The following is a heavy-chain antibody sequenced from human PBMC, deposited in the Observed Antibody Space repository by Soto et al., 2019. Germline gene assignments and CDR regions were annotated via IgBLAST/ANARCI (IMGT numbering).Heavy chain of an antibody. V-gene: IGHV3-66*01. CDR1: GFSVGDNY. Sequence: EVQLVESGGGLVQPGGSLRLSCAASGFSVGDNYMKWVRQAPGKGLEWVSLIYSVGSTFYADSVKGRFTISRDNSKNTLFLQMKNLRVDDTAVYYCARDRGYRWGQGTMVTVSA. CDR2: IYSVGST. D-gene: IGHD5-12*01. J-gene: IGHJ3*01. CDR3: ARDRGYR.